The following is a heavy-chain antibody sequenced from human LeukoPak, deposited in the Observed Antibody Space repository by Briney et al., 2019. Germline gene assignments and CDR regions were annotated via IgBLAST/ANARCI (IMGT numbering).Heavy chain of an antibody. CDR1: GGSFSGYY. CDR3: ANYSRIAAAGSVNKENWFDP. Sequence: SETLSLTCAVYGGSFSGYYWSWIRQPPGKGLEWIGEINHSGGTNYNPSLKSRVTISVDTSKNQFSLKLSSVTAADTAVYYCANYSRIAAAGSVNKENWFDPWGQGTLVTVSS. D-gene: IGHD6-13*01. CDR2: INHSGGT. J-gene: IGHJ5*02. V-gene: IGHV4-34*01.